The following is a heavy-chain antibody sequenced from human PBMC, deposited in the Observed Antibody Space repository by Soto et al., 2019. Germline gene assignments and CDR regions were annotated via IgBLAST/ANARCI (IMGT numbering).Heavy chain of an antibody. CDR3: GWSYGDYLPDY. Sequence: QVQLQQWGAGLLKPSETLSLTCAVYGGSFSGYSGSWIRHPPGKGLEWIGEINNSGSTNYNPSLKSRVTISVDTSKDQFSLKLSSVTAADTAVYYGGWSYGDYLPDYWGQGTLVTVSS. J-gene: IGHJ4*02. CDR1: GGSFSGYS. CDR2: INNSGST. D-gene: IGHD4-17*01. V-gene: IGHV4-34*01.